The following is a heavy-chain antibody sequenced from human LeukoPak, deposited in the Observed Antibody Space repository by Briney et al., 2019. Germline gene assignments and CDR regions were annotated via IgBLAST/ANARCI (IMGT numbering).Heavy chain of an antibody. CDR3: ARDDALGDNALDI. J-gene: IGHJ3*02. D-gene: IGHD3-16*01. V-gene: IGHV3-23*01. CDR2: ISGSGGTT. CDR1: GFTFSSYG. Sequence: GGSLRLSCAASGFTFSSYGMNWVRQAPGKGLEWVSGISGSGGTTYYADSVKGRFTISRDNSKNTLFLQMNSLRAEDTAVYYCARDDALGDNALDIWGQGTMVTVSS.